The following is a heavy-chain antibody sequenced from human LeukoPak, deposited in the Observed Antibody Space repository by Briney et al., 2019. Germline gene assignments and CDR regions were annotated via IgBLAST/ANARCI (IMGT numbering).Heavy chain of an antibody. Sequence: SETLSLTCTVSGGSISSSSYYWGWIRQPPGKGLEWIGSIYYSGSTYYNPSLKSRVTISVDTSKNQFSLKLSSVTAADTAVYYCARGRIAAAGTERNWFDPWGQGTLVTVSS. J-gene: IGHJ5*02. V-gene: IGHV4-39*01. CDR2: IYYSGST. CDR1: GGSISSSSYY. CDR3: ARGRIAAAGTERNWFDP. D-gene: IGHD6-13*01.